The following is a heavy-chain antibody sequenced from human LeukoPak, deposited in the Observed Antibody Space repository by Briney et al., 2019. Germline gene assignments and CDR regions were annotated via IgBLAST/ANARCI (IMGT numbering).Heavy chain of an antibody. CDR3: ARGYSGYDWGFQDY. CDR1: GFTFSDHY. D-gene: IGHD5-12*01. J-gene: IGHJ4*02. Sequence: GGSLRLSCAASGFTFSDHYMDWVRQAPGKGLEWVGRTRNKANSYTTEYAASVKGRFTISRDDSKNSLYLQMNSLKTEDTAVYYCARGYSGYDWGFQDYWGQGTLVTVSS. V-gene: IGHV3-72*01. CDR2: TRNKANSYTT.